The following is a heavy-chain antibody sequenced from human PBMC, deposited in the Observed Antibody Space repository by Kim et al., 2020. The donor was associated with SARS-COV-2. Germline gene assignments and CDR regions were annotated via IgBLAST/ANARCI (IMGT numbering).Heavy chain of an antibody. D-gene: IGHD2-15*01. CDR3: ARKDCSGGSCAFDP. J-gene: IGHJ5*02. V-gene: IGHV3-74*01. Sequence: YPESVKGRFTISRDNANNTVYLQMNSLRGEDTAVYHCARKDCSGGSCAFDPWGQGTLVTVSS.